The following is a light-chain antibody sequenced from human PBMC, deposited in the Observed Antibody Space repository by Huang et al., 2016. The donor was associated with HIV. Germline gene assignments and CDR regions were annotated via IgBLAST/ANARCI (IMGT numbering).Light chain of an antibody. CDR3: QQYNDWRET. V-gene: IGKV3-15*01. Sequence: EIVMTQSPATLSVSPGERATLSCRASQSIDSNFAWYQQNPGQAPRLLVYGASTRSTGIPARFSGSGSGTEFTLTISSLQSEDFAVYYCQQYNDWRETFGQGTKVEIK. CDR1: QSIDSN. J-gene: IGKJ1*01. CDR2: GAS.